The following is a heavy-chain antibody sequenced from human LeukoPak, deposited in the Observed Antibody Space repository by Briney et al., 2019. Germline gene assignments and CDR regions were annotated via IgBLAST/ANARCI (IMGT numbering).Heavy chain of an antibody. CDR3: ARSGGVITVAPFDC. V-gene: IGHV3-NL1*01. J-gene: IGHJ4*02. CDR1: GFTFSSYG. Sequence: PGRSLRLSCAASGFTFSSYGMHWVRQAPGKGLEWVSVIYNDGSTYYADSVEGRFTISRDNSKNTLFLQMNSLRADDTAVYYCARSGGVITVAPFDCWGQGPLVTVSS. CDR2: IYNDGST. D-gene: IGHD4-23*01.